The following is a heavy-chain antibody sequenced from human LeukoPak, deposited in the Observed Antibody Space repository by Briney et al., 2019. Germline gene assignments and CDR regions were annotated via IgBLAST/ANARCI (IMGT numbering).Heavy chain of an antibody. CDR3: ARQSRYSSSWHYYFDY. D-gene: IGHD6-13*01. CDR1: GYSLTSYW. Sequence: GESLRISCKGSGYSLTSYWISWVRQMAGKGLEWMGRIDPSDSYTNYSPSFQGHVTISADKSISTAYLQWSSLKASDTAMYYCARQSRYSSSWHYYFDYWGQGTLVTVSS. CDR2: IDPSDSYT. J-gene: IGHJ4*02. V-gene: IGHV5-10-1*01.